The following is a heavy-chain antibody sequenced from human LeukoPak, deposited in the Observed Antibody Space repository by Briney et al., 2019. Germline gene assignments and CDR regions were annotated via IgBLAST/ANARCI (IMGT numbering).Heavy chain of an antibody. CDR2: INHSGST. CDR1: GGSFSGYY. J-gene: IGHJ5*02. V-gene: IGHV4-34*01. Sequence: SETLSLTCAVYGGSFSGYYWIWIRQPPGKGLEWIGEINHSGSTNYNPSLKSRVTISVDTSKNQFSLKLSSVTAADTAVYYCARGAIAAAGTAWFDPWGQGTLVTVSS. CDR3: ARGAIAAAGTAWFDP. D-gene: IGHD6-13*01.